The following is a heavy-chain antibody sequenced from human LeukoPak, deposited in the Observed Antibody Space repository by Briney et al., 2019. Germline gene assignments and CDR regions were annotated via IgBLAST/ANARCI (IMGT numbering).Heavy chain of an antibody. CDR3: TRDPYSSGWSVDY. V-gene: IGHV3-15*01. CDR1: GLTFSNAW. J-gene: IGHJ4*02. Sequence: GGSLRLSCAASGLTFSNAWMSWVRQAPGKGLEWVGRIKSKTDGGTTDYAAPVKGRFTISRDDSKNTLFLQVNSLKTEDTAVYYCTRDPYSSGWSVDYWGQGTLVTVSS. D-gene: IGHD6-19*01. CDR2: IKSKTDGGTT.